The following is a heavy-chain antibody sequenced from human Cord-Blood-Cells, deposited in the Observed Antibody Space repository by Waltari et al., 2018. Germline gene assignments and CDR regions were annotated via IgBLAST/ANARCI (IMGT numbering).Heavy chain of an antibody. CDR3: ARTGDYVWGSYRYAFDI. CDR2: INPNSGGT. J-gene: IGHJ3*02. V-gene: IGHV1-2*02. CDR1: GYTFTGHY. Sequence: QVQLVQSGAEVKKPGASVTVSCKASGYTFTGHYMHWVRQAPGQGLEWMGWINPNSGGTNYAQKFQGRVTMTRDTSISTAYMELSRLRSDDTAVYYCARTGDYVWGSYRYAFDIWGQGTMVTVSS. D-gene: IGHD3-16*02.